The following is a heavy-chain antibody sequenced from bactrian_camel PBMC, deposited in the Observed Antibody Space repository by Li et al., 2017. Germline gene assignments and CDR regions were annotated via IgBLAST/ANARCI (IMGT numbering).Heavy chain of an antibody. CDR2: MHTTLQVP. CDR1: RDIYKGNC. Sequence: VQLVESGGGSVQAGESLTLSCTAPRDIYKGNCIGWFHQAPGKEREPIAAMHTTLQVPYYADSVKGRFTMSLDNTKTTVSLQMNSLKPDVTAVYYCAATGQMLSVAGCRTQGTQVTVS. J-gene: IGHJ4*01. V-gene: IGHV3S54*01. D-gene: IGHD1*01.